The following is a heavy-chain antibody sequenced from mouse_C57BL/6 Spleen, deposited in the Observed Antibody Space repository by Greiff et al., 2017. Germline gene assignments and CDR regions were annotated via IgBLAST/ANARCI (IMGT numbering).Heavy chain of an antibody. V-gene: IGHV1-72*01. CDR2: IDPNSGGT. J-gene: IGHJ3*01. Sequence: QVQLQQPGPELVKPGASVKLSCKASGYTFTSYWMHWVKQRPGRGLEWIGRIDPNSGGTKYNEKFKSKATLTVDKTSSTAYMQLRSLTSEDSAVYDSAREGYGSSYGFAYWGQGTLVTVSA. CDR1: GYTFTSYW. D-gene: IGHD1-1*01. CDR3: AREGYGSSYGFAY.